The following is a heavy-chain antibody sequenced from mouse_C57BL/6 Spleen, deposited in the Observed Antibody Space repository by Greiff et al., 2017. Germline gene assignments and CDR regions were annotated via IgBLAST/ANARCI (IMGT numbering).Heavy chain of an antibody. V-gene: IGHV1-64*01. D-gene: IGHD2-4*01. CDR2: IHPNSGST. CDR1: GYTFTSYW. J-gene: IGHJ4*01. Sequence: QVQLKQSGAELVKPGASVKLSCKASGYTFTSYWMHWVKQRPGQGLEWIGMIHPNSGSTNYNEKFKSKATLTVDKSSSTAYMQLSSLTSEDSAVXYCARGTHLDYDYDDYAMDYWGQGTSVTVSS. CDR3: ARGTHLDYDYDDYAMDY.